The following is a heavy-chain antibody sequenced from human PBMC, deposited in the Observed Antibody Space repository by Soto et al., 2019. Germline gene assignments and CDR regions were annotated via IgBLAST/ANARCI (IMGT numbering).Heavy chain of an antibody. CDR1: GYTFTGYY. CDR2: INPNSGGT. D-gene: IGHD3-10*01. J-gene: IGHJ4*02. V-gene: IGHV1-2*04. CDR3: AREAGIDAMVRDQATFDY. Sequence: ASVKVSCKASGYTFTGYYMHWVRQAPGQGLEWMGWINPNSGGTNYAQKFQGWVTMTRDTSISTAYMELSRLRSDDTAVYYCAREAGIDAMVRDQATFDYWGQGTLVTVSS.